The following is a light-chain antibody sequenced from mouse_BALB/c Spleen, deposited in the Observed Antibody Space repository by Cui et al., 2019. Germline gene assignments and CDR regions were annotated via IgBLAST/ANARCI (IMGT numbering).Light chain of an antibody. CDR1: SSVSY. J-gene: IGKJ5*01. CDR2: STS. Sequence: QIFLTQSPSSMSASPGEKVTITCSASSSVSYMHWFQQKPGTSPELLIYSTSNLASGVPARFSGSGSGTSYSLTISRLEAEDAATYYCQQRSSYPRTFGAGTKLELK. CDR3: QQRSSYPRT. V-gene: IGKV4-57*01.